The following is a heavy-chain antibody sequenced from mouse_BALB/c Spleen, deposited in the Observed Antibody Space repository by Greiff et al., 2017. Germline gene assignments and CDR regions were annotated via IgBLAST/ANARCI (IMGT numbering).Heavy chain of an antibody. V-gene: IGHV3-8*02. CDR1: GDSITSGY. Sequence: EVQLQQSGPSLVKPSQTLSLTCSVTGDSITSGYWNWIRKFPGNKLEYMGYISYSGSTYYNPSLKSRISITRDTSKNQYYLQLNSVTTEDTATYYCARYVTTAWYFDVWGAGTTVTVSS. CDR3: ARYVTTAWYFDV. CDR2: ISYSGST. J-gene: IGHJ1*01. D-gene: IGHD1-2*01.